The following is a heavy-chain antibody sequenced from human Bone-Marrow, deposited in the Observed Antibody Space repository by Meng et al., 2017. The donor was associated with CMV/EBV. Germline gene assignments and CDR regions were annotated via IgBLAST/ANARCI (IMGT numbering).Heavy chain of an antibody. CDR1: WSSPSTSGVG. Sequence: SGPTQVQPTQTLSLSSTFSWSSPSTSGVGVGWIRQPPVKALEWLALIYWNADKRYSPSLKSRLTITKDTSKNQVVLTMTNMDPVDTATYSSAHRRDYDFLASYGMDVWGQGTTVTVSS. D-gene: IGHD3-3*01. CDR2: IYWNADK. CDR3: AHRRDYDFLASYGMDV. J-gene: IGHJ6*02. V-gene: IGHV2-5*01.